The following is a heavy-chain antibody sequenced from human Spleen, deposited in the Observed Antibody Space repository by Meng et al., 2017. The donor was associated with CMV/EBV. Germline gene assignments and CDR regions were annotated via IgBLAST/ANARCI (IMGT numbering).Heavy chain of an antibody. D-gene: IGHD5-12*01. Sequence: APVKVSCKASGYTFTGYFIHWVRQAPGQGLEWMGWNIPNSGGTNNAQEFQGRVTMTSDTSISTAYMELNSLGSDDTGVYYCASPLRGGYDPYNWGPGTLVTVSS. CDR2: NIPNSGGT. CDR1: GYTFTGYF. V-gene: IGHV1-2*02. CDR3: ASPLRGGYDPYN. J-gene: IGHJ4*02.